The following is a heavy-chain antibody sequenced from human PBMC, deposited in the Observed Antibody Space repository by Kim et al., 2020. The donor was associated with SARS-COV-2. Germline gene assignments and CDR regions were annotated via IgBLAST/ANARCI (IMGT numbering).Heavy chain of an antibody. V-gene: IGHV3-53*01. D-gene: IGHD3-9*01. J-gene: IGHJ3*02. Sequence: NGRFTISRDNSKNTLFLQMKSLRAEDTAVYYCAAGYYDILTGYYWGAFDIWGQGTMVTVSS. CDR3: AAGYYDILTGYYWGAFDI.